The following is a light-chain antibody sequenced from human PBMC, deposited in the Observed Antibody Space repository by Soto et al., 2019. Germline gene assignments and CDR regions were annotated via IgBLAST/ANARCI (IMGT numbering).Light chain of an antibody. V-gene: IGKV3-15*01. CDR3: QQSNNWPYT. J-gene: IGKJ2*01. Sequence: EIVLTQSPGTLSVSPGERANLSCRASQSVSTNLAWFQQKPGQAPRLLIYGASPRATGIPARFSGSGSGTEFTLTINSLQSEDLAVYYCQQSNNWPYTFGQGIKLEV. CDR2: GAS. CDR1: QSVSTN.